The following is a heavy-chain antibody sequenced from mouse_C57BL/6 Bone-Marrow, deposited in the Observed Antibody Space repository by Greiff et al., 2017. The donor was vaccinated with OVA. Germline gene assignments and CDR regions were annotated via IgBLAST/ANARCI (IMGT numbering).Heavy chain of an antibody. CDR1: GFTFSDYG. Sequence: DVMLVESGGGLVKPGGSLKLSCAASGFTFSDYGMHWVRQAPEKGLEWVAYISSGSSTIYYADTVKGRFTISRDNAKNTLFLQMTSLRSEDTAMYYCARFYYYGSSLYYYAMDYWGQGTSVTVSS. V-gene: IGHV5-17*01. CDR2: ISSGSSTI. D-gene: IGHD1-1*01. CDR3: ARFYYYGSSLYYYAMDY. J-gene: IGHJ4*01.